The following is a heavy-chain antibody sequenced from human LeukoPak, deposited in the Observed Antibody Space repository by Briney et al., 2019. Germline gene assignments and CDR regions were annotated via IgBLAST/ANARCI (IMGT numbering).Heavy chain of an antibody. CDR1: GGSFSGYY. CDR3: AGGRRPAAGTRYWYFDL. J-gene: IGHJ2*01. CDR2: INHSGST. D-gene: IGHD6-13*01. Sequence: PSETLSLTCAVYGGSFSGYYWSWIRQPPGKGLEWIGEINHSGSTNYNPSLKSRVTISVDTSKNQFSLKLSSVTAADTAVYYCAGGRRPAAGTRYWYFDLWGRGTLVTVSS. V-gene: IGHV4-34*01.